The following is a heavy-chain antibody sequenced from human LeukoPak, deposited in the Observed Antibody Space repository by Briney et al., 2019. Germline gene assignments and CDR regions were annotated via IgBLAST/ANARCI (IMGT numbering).Heavy chain of an antibody. CDR3: ARDPTRYCSGGSCYGLDY. D-gene: IGHD2-15*01. CDR2: IYYSGST. Sequence: SETLSLTCTVSGGAITSGDSDWSWIRQPPGKGLEWIGYIYYSGSTYYNPSLKSRVTISVDTSKNQFSLKLSSVTAADTAVYYCARDPTRYCSGGSCYGLDYWGQGTLVTVSS. J-gene: IGHJ4*02. CDR1: GGAITSGDSD. V-gene: IGHV4-30-4*01.